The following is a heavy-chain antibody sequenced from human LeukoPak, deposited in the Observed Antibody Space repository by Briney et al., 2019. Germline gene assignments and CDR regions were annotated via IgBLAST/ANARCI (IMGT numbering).Heavy chain of an antibody. Sequence: ASVKVSCKASGYTFTSYDINWVRQATGQGLEWMGWVSPNSGNTGYAQQFQGRVTMTRDTSTSTAYMELSRLRSEDTAVYYCARQMVRGVIGGDDYWGQGTLVTVSS. J-gene: IGHJ4*02. CDR3: ARQMVRGVIGGDDY. CDR2: VSPNSGNT. V-gene: IGHV1-8*01. CDR1: GYTFTSYD. D-gene: IGHD3-10*01.